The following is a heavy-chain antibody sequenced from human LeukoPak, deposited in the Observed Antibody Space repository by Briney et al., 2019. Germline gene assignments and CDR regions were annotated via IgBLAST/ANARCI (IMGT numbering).Heavy chain of an antibody. V-gene: IGHV1-3*01. Sequence: GASVKVSCKASEYTFTSYTMHWVRQAPGQRLEWMGWINAGNAKTRYSQKFQGRVTITRDTSASTAYMELSSLRSEDTAVYYCARVSGWYGDNWFDPWGQGTLVTVSS. CDR3: ARVSGWYGDNWFDP. J-gene: IGHJ5*02. CDR1: EYTFTSYT. CDR2: INAGNAKT. D-gene: IGHD6-19*01.